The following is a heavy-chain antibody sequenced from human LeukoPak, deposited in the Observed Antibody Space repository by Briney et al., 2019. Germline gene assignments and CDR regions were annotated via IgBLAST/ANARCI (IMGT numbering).Heavy chain of an antibody. CDR3: ARSGGRLYYYDSSGIFDY. J-gene: IGHJ4*02. V-gene: IGHV4-39*07. CDR1: GGSISSSSYY. CDR2: IYYSGST. Sequence: SETLSLTCTVSGGSISSSSYYWGWIRQPPGKGLEWIGSIYYSGSTYYNPSLKSRVTISVDTSKNQFSLKLSSVTAADTAVYYCARSGGRLYYYDSSGIFDYWGQGTLVTVSS. D-gene: IGHD3-22*01.